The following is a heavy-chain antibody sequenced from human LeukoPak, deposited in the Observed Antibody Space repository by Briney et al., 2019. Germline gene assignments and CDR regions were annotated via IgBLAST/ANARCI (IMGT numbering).Heavy chain of an antibody. CDR1: GGSISSGSYY. CDR3: ARGASSSSWDGLIFDY. D-gene: IGHD6-13*01. CDR2: IYTSGST. Sequence: SDTLALICTVWGGSISSGSYYGSWIPQPAGKGLEWIGRIYTSGSTNYNPSRQSRVTISVDTSKNQFSLKLSSVTAADTAVYYCARGASSSSWDGLIFDYWGQGTLVTVSS. J-gene: IGHJ4*02. V-gene: IGHV4-61*02.